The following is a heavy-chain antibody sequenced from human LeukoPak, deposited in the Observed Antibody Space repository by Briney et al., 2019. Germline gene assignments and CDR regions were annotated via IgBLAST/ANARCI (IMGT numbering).Heavy chain of an antibody. CDR3: ANERDLYHYDSSGYSDY. CDR2: ISGSGGST. J-gene: IGHJ4*02. CDR1: GFTFSSYA. Sequence: PGGSLRLSCAASGFTFSSYAMSWVRQAPGKGLEWVSAISGSGGSTYYADSVKGRFTISRDNSKNTLYLQMNSLRAEDTAVYYCANERDLYHYDSSGYSDYWGQGTLVTVSS. D-gene: IGHD3-22*01. V-gene: IGHV3-23*01.